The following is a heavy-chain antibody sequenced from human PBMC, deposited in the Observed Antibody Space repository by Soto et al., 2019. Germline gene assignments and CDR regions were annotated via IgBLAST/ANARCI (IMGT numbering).Heavy chain of an antibody. CDR3: TRGPIGKWELVGCADY. Sequence: EVQLVESGGGLVQPGGSLKVSCAVSGLTLSGFAMHWVRQAPGKGLEWVGRIRSKTNNYATEYGAAVKGRFVISRDDSNNMVFLQMNSLKIEDTAVYYCTRGPIGKWELVGCADYWGQGTLVTVSS. J-gene: IGHJ4*02. CDR2: IRSKTNNYAT. D-gene: IGHD1-26*01. CDR1: GLTLSGFA. V-gene: IGHV3-73*02.